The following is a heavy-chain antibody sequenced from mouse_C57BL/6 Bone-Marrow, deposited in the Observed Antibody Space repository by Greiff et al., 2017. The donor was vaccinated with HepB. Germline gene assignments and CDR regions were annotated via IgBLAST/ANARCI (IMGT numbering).Heavy chain of an antibody. CDR3: ARKTLYDSSSFDY. V-gene: IGHV1-55*01. CDR2: IYPGSGST. Sequence: QVQLQQPGAELVKPGASVKMSCKASGYTFTSYWITWVKQRPGQGLEWIGDIYPGSGSTNYNEKFKSKATLTVDTSSSTAYMQLSSLTSEDSAVYYCARKTLYDSSSFDYWGQGTTLTVSS. D-gene: IGHD1-1*01. J-gene: IGHJ2*01. CDR1: GYTFTSYW.